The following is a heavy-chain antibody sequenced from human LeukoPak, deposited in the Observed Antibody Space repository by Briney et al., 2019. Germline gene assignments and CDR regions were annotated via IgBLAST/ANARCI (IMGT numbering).Heavy chain of an antibody. Sequence: GESLKISCKTSGYTFSNYWIAWVRPKPGKGLEWMGLIYPDDSDTRYTPSFQGQVTFSADRSITTAYVQWNSLKASDTAMYYCARPQIVAPDVDLAADDNFDVWGQGTMVIVSS. V-gene: IGHV5-51*01. CDR2: IYPDDSDT. CDR3: ARPQIVAPDVDLAADDNFDV. CDR1: GYTFSNYW. J-gene: IGHJ3*01. D-gene: IGHD5-24*01.